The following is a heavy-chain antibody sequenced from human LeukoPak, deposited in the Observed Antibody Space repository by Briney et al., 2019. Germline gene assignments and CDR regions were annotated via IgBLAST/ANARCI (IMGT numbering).Heavy chain of an antibody. D-gene: IGHD6-13*01. Sequence: GASVKVSCKASGYTFTSYGINWVRQAPGQGLEWMGIINPSGGSTSYAQKFQGRVTMTRDTSTSTVYMELSSLRSEDTAVYYCARGHSSSWEYNWFDPWGQGTLVTVSS. V-gene: IGHV1-46*03. CDR3: ARGHSSSWEYNWFDP. J-gene: IGHJ5*02. CDR1: GYTFTSYG. CDR2: INPSGGST.